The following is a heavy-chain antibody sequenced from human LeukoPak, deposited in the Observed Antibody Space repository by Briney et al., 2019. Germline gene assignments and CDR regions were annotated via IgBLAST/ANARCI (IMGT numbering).Heavy chain of an antibody. CDR2: IIPIFGIA. D-gene: IGHD3-22*01. Sequence: ASVKVSCKASGATFSSYAISWVRQAPGQGLEWMGRIIPIFGIANYAQKFQGRVTITADKSTSTAYMELSSLRSGDTAVYYCAELYYYDSSGYYYEYFQHWGQGTLVTVSS. CDR3: AELYYYDSSGYYYEYFQH. CDR1: GATFSSYA. J-gene: IGHJ1*01. V-gene: IGHV1-69*04.